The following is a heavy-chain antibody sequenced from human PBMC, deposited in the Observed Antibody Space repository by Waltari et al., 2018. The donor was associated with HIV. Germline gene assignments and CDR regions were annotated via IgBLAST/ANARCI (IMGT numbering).Heavy chain of an antibody. Sequence: QVHLQQSGAGLLKPSETLSLTCTVSGGSFSGYYWSWIRQPPGQGLEWIGEVNHSGKINDNPSLKSRLIISVDTSKRQFSLRLKSVTAADTAVYYCSREGYGGNPANNFDFWGQGTLVSVSS. CDR3: SREGYGGNPANNFDF. CDR2: VNHSGKI. V-gene: IGHV4-34*01. CDR1: GGSFSGYY. J-gene: IGHJ4*02. D-gene: IGHD2-15*01.